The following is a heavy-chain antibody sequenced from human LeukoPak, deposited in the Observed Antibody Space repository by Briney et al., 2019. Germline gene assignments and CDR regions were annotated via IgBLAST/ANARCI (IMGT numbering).Heavy chain of an antibody. CDR2: IIPIFGTE. CDR1: GGTFSSYA. D-gene: IGHD6-19*01. Sequence: SVKVSCKASGGTFSSYAISWVRQAPGQGLAWMGGIIPIFGTENYAQKFQGRVTITADESTRTAYMELSSLRSEDTAVYYCARTGYSSGWYNFDYWGQGTLVTVCS. V-gene: IGHV1-69*01. J-gene: IGHJ4*02. CDR3: ARTGYSSGWYNFDY.